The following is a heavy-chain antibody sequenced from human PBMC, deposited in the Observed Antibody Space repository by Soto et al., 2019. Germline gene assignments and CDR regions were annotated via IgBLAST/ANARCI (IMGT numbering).Heavy chain of an antibody. D-gene: IGHD3-10*01. J-gene: IGHJ4*02. CDR2: IYHSGSP. Sequence: SEHLCRACSVCGCTISRHGYSWSWIRQPPGKGLEWIGYIYHSGSPYYNPSLKSRVTISVDRSKNQFSLKLSSVTAADTAVYYCARVGLWFGDRPLDYWGQG. V-gene: IGHV4-30-2*01. CDR1: GCTISRHGYS. CDR3: ARVGLWFGDRPLDY.